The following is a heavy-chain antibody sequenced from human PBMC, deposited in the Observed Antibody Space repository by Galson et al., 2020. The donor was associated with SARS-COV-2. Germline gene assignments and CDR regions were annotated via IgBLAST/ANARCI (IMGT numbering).Heavy chain of an antibody. V-gene: IGHV4-4*07. D-gene: IGHD3-10*01. CDR1: GGSISSYY. Sequence: SETLSLTCTVSGGSISSYYWSWIRQPAGKGLEWIGRIYTSGSTNYHPSLKSRVTMSVDTSKNQFSLKLSSVTAADTAVYYCARDRGRGFGELFHAFDIWGQGTMVTVSS. CDR3: ARDRGRGFGELFHAFDI. J-gene: IGHJ3*02. CDR2: IYTSGST.